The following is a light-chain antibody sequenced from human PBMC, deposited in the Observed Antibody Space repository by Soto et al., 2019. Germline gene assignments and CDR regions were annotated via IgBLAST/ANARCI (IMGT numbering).Light chain of an antibody. CDR2: EVS. J-gene: IGLJ1*01. V-gene: IGLV2-14*01. Sequence: QSALTQPASVSGSPGQSITISCTGTTSDIGGYKYVSWYQHYPGKAPKLMIYEVSSRPSGVSNRFSGSKYGNTASLTISGLQAEDEADYFCGSFSSTSTLYVFGSGTKVTVL. CDR1: TSDIGGYKY. CDR3: GSFSSTSTLYV.